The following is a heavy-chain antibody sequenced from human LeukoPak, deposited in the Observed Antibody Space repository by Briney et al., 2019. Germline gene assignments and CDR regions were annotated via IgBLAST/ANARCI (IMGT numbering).Heavy chain of an antibody. V-gene: IGHV1-18*01. D-gene: IGHD6-19*01. CDR1: GYTFTSYG. Sequence: ASVKVSCKASGYTFTSYGISWVRQAPGQGLEWVGWISAYNGNTNYAQKLQGRVTMTTDTSTSTAYMELRSLRSDDTAVYYCARDKYSSGWWWSGRGAFDIWGQGTMVTVSS. CDR3: ARDKYSSGWWWSGRGAFDI. CDR2: ISAYNGNT. J-gene: IGHJ3*02.